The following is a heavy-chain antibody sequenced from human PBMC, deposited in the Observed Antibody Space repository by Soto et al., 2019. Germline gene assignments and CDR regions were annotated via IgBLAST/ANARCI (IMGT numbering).Heavy chain of an antibody. CDR2: ISSNSAYI. CDR3: TRDASRDSSARGWFEP. J-gene: IGHJ5*02. CDR1: GFTFRSFT. Sequence: GGSLRLSCAASGFTFRSFTMNWVRQAPGKGLEWVSTISSNSAYIYYTDALRGRFTISRDNAKNSLHLQMNSLRAEDTAVYYCTRDASRDSSARGWFEPWGPGTLVTVSS. V-gene: IGHV3-21*01. D-gene: IGHD6-13*01.